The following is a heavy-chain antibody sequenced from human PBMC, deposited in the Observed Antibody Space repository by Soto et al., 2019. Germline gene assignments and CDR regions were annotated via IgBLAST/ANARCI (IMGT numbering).Heavy chain of an antibody. J-gene: IGHJ3*02. D-gene: IGHD3-22*01. CDR2: FYKSGTT. CDR3: ARTYDNSGPNSGGYAFDI. CDR1: GDSINSYY. V-gene: IGHV4-59*01. Sequence: QVQLQESGPGLVKPSETLSFTCTVSGDSINSYYWSWIRQPPGKGLEWIAYFYKSGTTNYNPSLKSRVTISVDTSKKQFSLKLSSVTAADTAVYYCARTYDNSGPNSGGYAFDIWGQGTMLTVSS.